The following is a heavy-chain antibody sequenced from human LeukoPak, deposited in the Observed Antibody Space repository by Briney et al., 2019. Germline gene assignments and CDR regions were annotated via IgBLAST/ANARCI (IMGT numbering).Heavy chain of an antibody. CDR3: ARGPSVSVWCMLYSDEQISCAYYGMDV. J-gene: IGHJ6*02. Sequence: ASVKVSCKASGYTFTGYYMHWVRQAPGQGLEWMGWINPNSGGTNYAQKFQGWVTMTRDTSISTAYMELSRLRSDDTAVYYCARGPSVSVWCMLYSDEQISCAYYGMDVRGQGTTVTVSS. V-gene: IGHV1-2*04. D-gene: IGHD2-8*01. CDR2: INPNSGGT. CDR1: GYTFTGYY.